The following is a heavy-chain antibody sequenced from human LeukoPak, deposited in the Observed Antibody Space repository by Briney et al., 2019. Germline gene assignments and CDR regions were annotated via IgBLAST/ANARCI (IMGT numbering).Heavy chain of an antibody. D-gene: IGHD2-21*01. CDR3: ARDPGGGGAKGHNWFDP. V-gene: IGHV3-74*01. CDR1: GFTFSSYW. J-gene: IGHJ5*02. Sequence: GGSLRLSCAASGFTFSSYWMHWVRQAPGKGLVWVSRIKSDGSSTSYTDSVKGRFTISRNNAKSTLYLQMNSLRAEDTAIYCCARDPGGGGAKGHNWFDPWGQGTLVTVSS. CDR2: IKSDGSST.